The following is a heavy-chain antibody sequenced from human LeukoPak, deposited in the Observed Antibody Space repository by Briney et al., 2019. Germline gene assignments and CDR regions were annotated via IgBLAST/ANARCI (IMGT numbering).Heavy chain of an antibody. J-gene: IGHJ4*02. Sequence: SETLSLTCSVSSGSISSYYWSWIRRPAGKGLEWIGHIDMSWSTNYNPSLKTRLTITKDTSNNQVALSMTYMGPTDTATYFCAHRVGDGASWDGGRFDYWGQGILATVS. V-gene: IGHV4-4*07. CDR2: IDMSWST. D-gene: IGHD2-2*01. CDR3: AHRVGDGASWDGGRFDY. CDR1: SGSISSYY.